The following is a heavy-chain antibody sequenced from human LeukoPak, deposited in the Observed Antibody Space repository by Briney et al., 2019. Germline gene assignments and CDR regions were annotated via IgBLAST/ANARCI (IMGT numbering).Heavy chain of an antibody. V-gene: IGHV4-31*03. CDR3: ARDGSMYYYDSSGPDAFDI. CDR2: SYYSGST. J-gene: IGHJ3*02. CDR1: GGSISSGGYY. Sequence: SETLSLTCTVSGGSISSGGYYWSWIRQHPGKGLEWIGYSYYSGSTYYNPSLKSRVTISVDTSKNQFSLKLSSVTAADTAVYYCARDGSMYYYDSSGPDAFDIWGQGTMVTVSS. D-gene: IGHD3-22*01.